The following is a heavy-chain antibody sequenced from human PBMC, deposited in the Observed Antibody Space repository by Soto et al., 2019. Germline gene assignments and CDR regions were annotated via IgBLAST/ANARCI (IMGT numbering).Heavy chain of an antibody. CDR1: GGSISSGGYS. J-gene: IGHJ5*02. V-gene: IGHV4-30-2*01. CDR3: ARGPSP. Sequence: QLQLQESGSGLVKPSQTLSLTCAVSGGSISSGGYSWSWFRQPPGKGLEWIGYIYHNRNTYYNPSLKSRVTISVDRSNNPFSLKPSSVTAAETAMYYCARGPSPWGQGTLVTVSS. CDR2: IYHNRNT.